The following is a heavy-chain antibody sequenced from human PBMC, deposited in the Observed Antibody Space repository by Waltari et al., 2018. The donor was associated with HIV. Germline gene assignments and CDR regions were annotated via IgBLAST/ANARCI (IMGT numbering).Heavy chain of an antibody. J-gene: IGHJ4*02. Sequence: EVQLVESGGGWVQPGGSLRLSCAASGFTFSSYSMNWVRQAPGKGLEWVSYISGSSSTIYYADSVKGRFTISRDNAKNSLFLQMNSLRDEDTAVYYCARVSGATYYFDYWGQGTLVTVSS. CDR3: ARVSGATYYFDY. CDR2: ISGSSSTI. CDR1: GFTFSSYS. V-gene: IGHV3-48*02. D-gene: IGHD1-26*01.